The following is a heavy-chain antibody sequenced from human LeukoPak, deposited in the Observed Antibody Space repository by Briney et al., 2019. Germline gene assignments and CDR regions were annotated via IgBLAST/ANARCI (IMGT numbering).Heavy chain of an antibody. Sequence: ASVKVSCKAPGYTFTDYYIHLVRQAPGRALEWMGWINPNSGDTKYPQNFQDRVTMTRDTSTTTAYMDLTRLKSEDTAVYYCARSERRLDISHYYYPMDVWGQGTTVTVSS. CDR1: GYTFTDYY. D-gene: IGHD1-1*01. J-gene: IGHJ6*02. CDR2: INPNSGDT. CDR3: ARSERRLDISHYYYPMDV. V-gene: IGHV1-2*02.